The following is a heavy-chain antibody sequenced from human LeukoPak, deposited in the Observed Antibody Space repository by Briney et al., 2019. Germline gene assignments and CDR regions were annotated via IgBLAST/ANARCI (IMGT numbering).Heavy chain of an antibody. CDR1: GITFSRFT. D-gene: IGHD3-3*01. Sequence: GGSLRLSCAASGITFSRFTMSWVRQAPGKGLEWVSAISGSGGSTYYADSVKGRFTISRDNSKNTLYLQMNSLRAEDTAVYYCAKASPVLRFLEWLSFDYWGQGTLVTVSS. CDR3: AKASPVLRFLEWLSFDY. J-gene: IGHJ4*02. V-gene: IGHV3-23*01. CDR2: ISGSGGST.